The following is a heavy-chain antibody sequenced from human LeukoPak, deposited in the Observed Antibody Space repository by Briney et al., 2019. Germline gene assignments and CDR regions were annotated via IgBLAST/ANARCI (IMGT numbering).Heavy chain of an antibody. CDR3: ARDNRYTGNYLDAFDI. CDR2: IWYDGSSK. Sequence: GGSLRLSCAASGFIFSAYGMHWVRQAPGKGLEWLAVIWYDGSSKYYSDSVKGRFTISRDNSKNTLYMQMNNLRVEDTAVYFCARDNRYTGNYLDAFDIWGQGTLVIVSS. J-gene: IGHJ3*02. D-gene: IGHD3-16*02. V-gene: IGHV3-33*01. CDR1: GFIFSAYG.